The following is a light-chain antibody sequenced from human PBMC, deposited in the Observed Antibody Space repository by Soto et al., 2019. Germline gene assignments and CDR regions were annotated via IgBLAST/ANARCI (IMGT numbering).Light chain of an antibody. J-gene: IGKJ5*01. CDR1: QSVGKY. V-gene: IGKV3-20*01. CDR2: GTS. CDR3: QQYGNSPIT. Sequence: EIVLTQSPGTLSLSPGERATLSCRASQSVGKYLGWYQQEPGQAPRLLIYGTSSRATGIPDRFSGSGSGTDFTLTISRLEPEDFAVYYCQQYGNSPITFGQGTRLEIK.